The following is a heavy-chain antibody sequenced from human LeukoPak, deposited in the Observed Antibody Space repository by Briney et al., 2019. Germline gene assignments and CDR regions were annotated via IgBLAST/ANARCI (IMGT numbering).Heavy chain of an antibody. V-gene: IGHV1-69*04. D-gene: IGHD3-10*01. CDR1: GGTFSSYA. CDR2: IIPILGIA. CDR3: ARDRLMVRGVIIPDY. J-gene: IGHJ4*02. Sequence: ASVKVSCKASGGTFSSYAISWVRQAPGQGLGWMGRIIPILGIANYAQKFQGRVTITADKSTSTAYMELSSLRSEDTAVYYCARDRLMVRGVIIPDYWGQGTLVTVSS.